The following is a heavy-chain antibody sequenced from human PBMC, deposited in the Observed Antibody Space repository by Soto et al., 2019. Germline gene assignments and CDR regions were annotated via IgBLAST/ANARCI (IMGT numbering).Heavy chain of an antibody. V-gene: IGHV4-31*03. J-gene: IGHJ4*02. D-gene: IGHD3-22*01. CDR2: IYYSGST. CDR3: ARAPYDSSRYYRRPHLDN. CDR1: GGSISSGGYY. Sequence: PSETLSLTCTVSGGSISSGGYYWSWIRQHPGKGLEWIGYIYYSGSTYYNPSLKSRVTISVDTSKNQFSLKLSSVTAADTAVYYFARAPYDSSRYYRRPHLDNWGQGTLVTVSS.